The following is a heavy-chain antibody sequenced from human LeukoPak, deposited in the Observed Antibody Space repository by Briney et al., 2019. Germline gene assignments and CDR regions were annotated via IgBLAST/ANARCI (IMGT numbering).Heavy chain of an antibody. V-gene: IGHV3-74*01. CDR1: GFTFSSHW. Sequence: GGSLRLSCAASGFTFSSHWMHWVRQAPGEGLVWVSRVNGPGDWTHYADSVRGRFIISRDNAENTLSLQMNNLRAEDTAVYFCAREVFECQRQSDAFDVWGQGTMVTVSS. CDR2: VNGPGDWT. D-gene: IGHD6-25*01. CDR3: AREVFECQRQSDAFDV. J-gene: IGHJ3*01.